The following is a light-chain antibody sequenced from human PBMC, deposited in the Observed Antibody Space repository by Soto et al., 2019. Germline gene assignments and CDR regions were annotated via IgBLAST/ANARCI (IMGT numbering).Light chain of an antibody. V-gene: IGKV1-39*01. CDR2: DAS. CDR1: QSISSY. CDR3: QQLT. Sequence: DIQMTQSPSSLSASVGDRVTITCRASQSISSYLNWYQQKPGKAPKLLIYDASSLESGVPSRFSGSGSGTEFTLTISSLQPDDFATYYCQQLTFGQGTKVDIK. J-gene: IGKJ1*01.